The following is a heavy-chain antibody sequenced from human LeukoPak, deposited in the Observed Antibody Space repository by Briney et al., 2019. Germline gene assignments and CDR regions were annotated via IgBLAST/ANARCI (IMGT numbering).Heavy chain of an antibody. CDR3: AKDPYYYGSGNLYFDY. J-gene: IGHJ4*02. CDR1: GFTFSSYA. CDR2: ISGSGGST. V-gene: IGHV3-23*01. D-gene: IGHD3-10*01. Sequence: GGSLRLSCAASGFTFSSYAMNWVRQAPGKGLEWVSAISGSGGSTYYADSVKGRFTISRDNSKNTLYLQMNSLRAEDTAVYYCAKDPYYYGSGNLYFDYWGQGTLVTVSS.